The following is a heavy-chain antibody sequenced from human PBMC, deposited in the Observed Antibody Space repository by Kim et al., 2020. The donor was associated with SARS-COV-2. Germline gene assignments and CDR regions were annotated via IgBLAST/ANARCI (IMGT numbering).Heavy chain of an antibody. V-gene: IGHV3-30*02. Sequence: ADSVKGRFTISRDNSKNTLYLQMNSLRAEDTAVYYCAKDEGPVGRGWFDPWGQGTLVTVSS. J-gene: IGHJ5*02. CDR3: AKDEGPVGRGWFDP. D-gene: IGHD2-15*01.